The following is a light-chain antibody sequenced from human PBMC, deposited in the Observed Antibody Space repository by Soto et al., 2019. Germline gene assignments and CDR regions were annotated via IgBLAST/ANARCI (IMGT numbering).Light chain of an antibody. CDR1: SSDGGSYNL. J-gene: IGLJ2*01. CDR2: DVT. Sequence: QSVLTQPASVSGSPGQSVTLSCTGTSSDGGSYNLVSWYQQYPGKAPKLMIYDVTKRPSGVSNRFSGSKSGNTASLTISGLQAEDEADYYCCSYASGSTVVFGGGTKLTVL. V-gene: IGLV2-23*02. CDR3: CSYASGSTVV.